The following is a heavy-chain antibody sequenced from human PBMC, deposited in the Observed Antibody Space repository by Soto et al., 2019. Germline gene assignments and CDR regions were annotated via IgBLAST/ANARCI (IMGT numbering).Heavy chain of an antibody. V-gene: IGHV1-18*01. CDR2: ISAYNGDT. D-gene: IGHD3-10*01. Sequence: ASVKVSCKASGYTFTSYGISWVRQAPGQGLEWMGWISAYNGDTNYAQKLQGRVTMTTDTSTSTAYMELRSLRSDDTAVYYCARPRITMVRGVASNYYGMDVWGQGTTVTVSS. CDR3: ARPRITMVRGVASNYYGMDV. J-gene: IGHJ6*02. CDR1: GYTFTSYG.